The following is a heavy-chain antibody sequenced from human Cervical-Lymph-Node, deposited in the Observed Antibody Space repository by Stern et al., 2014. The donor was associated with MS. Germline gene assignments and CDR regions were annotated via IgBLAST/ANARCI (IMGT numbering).Heavy chain of an antibody. Sequence: VQLVESGGGVVQPGRSLRLSCAASGFTFGSHTMHWFRQAPGKGLDWVAIISYDGSSQHYADSVKGRFTISRDNSNNTLYLQMNSLRAEDTAMYYCARPAAARYFDYWGQGTQVTVSS. J-gene: IGHJ4*02. CDR2: ISYDGSSQ. CDR1: GFTFGSHT. V-gene: IGHV3-30-3*01. CDR3: ARPAAARYFDY. D-gene: IGHD6-25*01.